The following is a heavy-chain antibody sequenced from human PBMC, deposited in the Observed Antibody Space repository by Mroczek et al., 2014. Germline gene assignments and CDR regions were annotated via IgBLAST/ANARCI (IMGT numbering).Heavy chain of an antibody. D-gene: IGHD6-6*01. CDR3: ARHRGSSTVYYYYMDV. J-gene: IGHJ6*03. CDR1: GGSISSSSYY. CDR2: IYYSGST. V-gene: IGHV4-39*01. Sequence: QVQLQESGPGLVKPSETLSLTCTVSGGSISSSSYYWGWIRQPPGKGLEWIGSIYYSGSTYYNPSLKSRVTISVDTSKNQFSLKLSSVTAADTAVYYCARHRGSSTVYYYYMDVWGKGTTVTVSS.